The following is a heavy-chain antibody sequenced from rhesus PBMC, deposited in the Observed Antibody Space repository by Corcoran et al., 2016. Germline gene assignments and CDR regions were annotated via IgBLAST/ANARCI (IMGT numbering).Heavy chain of an antibody. CDR1: GFAFSGHG. CDR3: ARDLSGGWSLDS. Sequence: VQLVASGGGLVQPGGSLRLSCGASGFAFSGHGMHLVRQAPGKGLEWVAIVAHDGGGKYCADSVKDRFTVYKDNSKNILFLQRNNLKVEDTAVYYCARDLSGGWSLDSWGQGVLVAVSS. D-gene: IGHD6-37*01. J-gene: IGHJ4*01. CDR2: VAHDGGGK. V-gene: IGHV3-54*02.